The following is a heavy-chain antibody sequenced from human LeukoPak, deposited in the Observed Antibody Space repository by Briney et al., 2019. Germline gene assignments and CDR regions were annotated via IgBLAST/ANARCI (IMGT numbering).Heavy chain of an antibody. J-gene: IGHJ4*02. D-gene: IGHD1-1*01. V-gene: IGHV3-33*01. CDR2: IWYDGSNK. CDR3: ARVVGSEGNWYVDY. Sequence: GRSLRLSCAASGFTFSSYGMHWVRQAPGKGLEWVAVIWYDGSNKYYADSVKGRFTISRDNSKNTLYLQMNSLRVEDTAVYYCARVVGSEGNWYVDYWGQGTLVTVSS. CDR1: GFTFSSYG.